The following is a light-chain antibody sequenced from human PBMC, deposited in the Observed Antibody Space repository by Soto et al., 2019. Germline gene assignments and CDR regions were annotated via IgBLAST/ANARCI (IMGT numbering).Light chain of an antibody. V-gene: IGKV1-33*01. CDR1: QDISNY. Sequence: DIQMTQSPSSLSASVGDRVTITCQASQDISNYLNWYQQKPGKAPKLLIYDASNLETGVPSRFSGSGSGRDFTLTISSLQPEDVATYYCQQYDNLPFTFGPGKQGDI. J-gene: IGKJ3*01. CDR2: DAS. CDR3: QQYDNLPFT.